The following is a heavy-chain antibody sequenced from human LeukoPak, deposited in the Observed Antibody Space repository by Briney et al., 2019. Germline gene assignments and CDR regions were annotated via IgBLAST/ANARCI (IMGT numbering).Heavy chain of an antibody. CDR3: SRGGYGDYNNWFDP. D-gene: IGHD4-17*01. Sequence: GGSLRLSCAASGFTVSSNYMSWVRQAPGKGLEWVSIIYSGGSTYYADSVKGRFTISRDNSKNTLYLQMNSLRAEDTAVYYCSRGGYGDYNNWFDPWGQGTLVIVSS. CDR2: IYSGGST. V-gene: IGHV3-66*01. CDR1: GFTVSSNY. J-gene: IGHJ5*02.